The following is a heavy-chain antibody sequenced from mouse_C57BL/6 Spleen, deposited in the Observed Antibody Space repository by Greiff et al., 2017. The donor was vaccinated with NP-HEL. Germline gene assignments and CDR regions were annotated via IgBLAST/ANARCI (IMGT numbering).Heavy chain of an antibody. V-gene: IGHV1-9*01. D-gene: IGHD2-4*01. CDR2: ILPGSGST. CDR3: ASTYYDYDEGPWFAY. J-gene: IGHJ3*01. Sequence: VQVVESGAELMKPGASVKLSCKATGYTFTGYWIEWVKQRPGHGLEWIGEILPGSGSTNYNEKFKGKATFTADTSSNTAYMQLSSLTTEDSAIYYCASTYYDYDEGPWFAYWGQGTLVTVSA. CDR1: GYTFTGYW.